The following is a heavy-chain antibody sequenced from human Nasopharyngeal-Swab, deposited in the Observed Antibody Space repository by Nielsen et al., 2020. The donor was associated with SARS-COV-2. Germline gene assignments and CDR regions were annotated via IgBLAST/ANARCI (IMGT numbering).Heavy chain of an antibody. CDR3: AKDDTLFDY. J-gene: IGHJ4*02. CDR1: GFPFSSYA. CDR2: ISGSGGST. Sequence: GESLKISCAASGFPFSSYAMSWVRQAPGKGLEWVSAISGSGGSTYYADSVKGRFTISRDNSKNTLYLQMNSLTAEDTAVYYCAKDDTLFDYWGQGTLVTVSS. V-gene: IGHV3-23*01.